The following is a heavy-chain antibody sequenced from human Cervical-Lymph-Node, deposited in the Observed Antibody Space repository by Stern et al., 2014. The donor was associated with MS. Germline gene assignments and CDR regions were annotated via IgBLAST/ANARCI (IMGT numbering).Heavy chain of an antibody. Sequence: QLVESGAEVKKPGASVKVSCKASGYTFTSYDINWVRQATGQGLEWMGXMNPNSGNTGYAQKFQGRVTMTRNTSISTAYMELSSLRSEDTAVYYCARDTMVRARDCFDPWGQGTLVTVSS. CDR3: ARDTMVRARDCFDP. CDR1: GYTFTSYD. D-gene: IGHD3-10*01. V-gene: IGHV1-8*01. CDR2: MNPNSGNT. J-gene: IGHJ5*02.